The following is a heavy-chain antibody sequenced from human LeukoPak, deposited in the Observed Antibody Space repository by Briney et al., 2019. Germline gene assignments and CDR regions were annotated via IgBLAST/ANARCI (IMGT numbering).Heavy chain of an antibody. V-gene: IGHV3-23*01. CDR1: GFTFRSHA. CDR2: IYENGGTT. D-gene: IGHD6-13*01. J-gene: IGHJ4*02. CDR3: ARARMYTSGWYYFDY. Sequence: TGGSLRLSCVGSGFTFRSHAMSWVRQAPEKGLEFVSGIYENGGTTYYADSVKGRFTISRDNAKNSLYLQINSLGAEDTAVYYCARARMYTSGWYYFDYWGQGTLVTVSS.